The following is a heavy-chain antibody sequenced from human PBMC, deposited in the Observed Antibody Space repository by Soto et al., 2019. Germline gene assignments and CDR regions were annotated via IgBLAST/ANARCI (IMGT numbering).Heavy chain of an antibody. CDR3: AQMATIKETFDY. D-gene: IGHD5-12*01. Sequence: VASVKVSCKASGGTFSSYAISWVRQAPGQGLEWMGGTIPIFGTANYAQKFQGRVTITADESTSTAYMELSSLRSEDTAVYYCAQMATIKETFDYWGQGTLVTVSS. V-gene: IGHV1-69*13. CDR1: GGTFSSYA. CDR2: TIPIFGTA. J-gene: IGHJ4*02.